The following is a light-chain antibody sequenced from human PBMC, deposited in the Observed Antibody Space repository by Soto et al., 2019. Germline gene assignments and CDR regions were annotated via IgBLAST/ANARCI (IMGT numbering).Light chain of an antibody. V-gene: IGKV3-20*01. CDR1: QTLSSTY. Sequence: EIVLTQSPGTLSLSPGERATLSCRASQTLSSTYLTWYQQKPGQAPRLLIYGVSSKATGIPDRFSGSGSGRAFTLTISKLEPEDFAVYYCQQYGSSPYTFGQGTKLEIK. CDR2: GVS. CDR3: QQYGSSPYT. J-gene: IGKJ2*01.